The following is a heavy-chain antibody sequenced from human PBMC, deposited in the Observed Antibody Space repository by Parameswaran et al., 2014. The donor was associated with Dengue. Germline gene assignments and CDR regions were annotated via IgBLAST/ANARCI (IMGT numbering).Heavy chain of an antibody. CDR2: IYHSGST. D-gene: IGHD3-9*01. CDR3: ARGRYFDWLRGPTGPYNWFDP. Sequence: VRQAPGKGLEWIGEIYHSGSTNYNPSLKSRVTISVDKSKNQFSLKLSSVTAADTAVYYCARGRYFDWLRGPTGPYNWFDPWGQGTLVTVSS. V-gene: IGHV4-4*02. J-gene: IGHJ5*02.